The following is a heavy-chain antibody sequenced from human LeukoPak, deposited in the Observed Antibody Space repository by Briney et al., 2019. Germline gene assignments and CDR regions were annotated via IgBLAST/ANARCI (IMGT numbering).Heavy chain of an antibody. V-gene: IGHV4-34*01. CDR2: INHSGST. Sequence: SETLSLTCGVHGGSFSGYYCTWIRQPPGKGLEWIGEINHSGSTNYNPSLKSRVTISLDTSKNQFSPKLNSVTAADTAVYYCARGRNRGDYWGQGTLVTVSS. CDR1: GGSFSGYY. D-gene: IGHD1-14*01. CDR3: ARGRNRGDY. J-gene: IGHJ4*02.